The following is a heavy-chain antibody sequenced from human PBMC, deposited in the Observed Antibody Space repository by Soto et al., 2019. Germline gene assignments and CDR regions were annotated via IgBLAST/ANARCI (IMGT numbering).Heavy chain of an antibody. CDR3: AKDLSFRRSGNKSRYFDY. CDR2: ISYDGSNK. Sequence: PGGSLRLSCAASGFTFSSYGMHWVRQAPGKGLEWVAVISYDGSNKYYADSVKGRFTISRDNSKNTLYLQMNSLRAEDTAVYYCAKDLSFRRSGNKSRYFDYWGQGTLVTVSS. D-gene: IGHD2-15*01. V-gene: IGHV3-30*18. J-gene: IGHJ4*02. CDR1: GFTFSSYG.